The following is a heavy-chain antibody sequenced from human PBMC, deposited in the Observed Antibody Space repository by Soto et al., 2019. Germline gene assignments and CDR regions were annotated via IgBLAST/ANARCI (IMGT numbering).Heavy chain of an antibody. CDR3: ARQTYYYDSSGYYRGP. V-gene: IGHV4-39*01. CDR2: IYYSGST. Sequence: PSETLSLTCTVSGGSISSSSYYWGWIRQPPGKGLEWIGSIYYSGSTYYNPSLKSRVTISVDTSKNQFSLKLSSVTAADTAVYYCARQTYYYDSSGYYRGPWGQGTRVTVSS. J-gene: IGHJ5*02. D-gene: IGHD3-22*01. CDR1: GGSISSSSYY.